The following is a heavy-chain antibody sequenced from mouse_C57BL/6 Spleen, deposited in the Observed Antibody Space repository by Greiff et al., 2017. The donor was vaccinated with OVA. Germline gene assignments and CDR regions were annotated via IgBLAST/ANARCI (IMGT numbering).Heavy chain of an antibody. J-gene: IGHJ4*01. CDR1: GFTFSSYG. D-gene: IGHD2-5*01. CDR3: ARQGVDSNYDYAMDY. V-gene: IGHV5-6*02. CDR2: ISSGGSYT. Sequence: DVKLVESGGDLVKPGGSLKLSCAASGFTFSSYGMSWVRQTPDKRLEWVATISSGGSYTYYPDSVKGRFTISRDNAKNTLYLQMTRLKSEDTAMYYCARQGVDSNYDYAMDYWGQGTSVTVSS.